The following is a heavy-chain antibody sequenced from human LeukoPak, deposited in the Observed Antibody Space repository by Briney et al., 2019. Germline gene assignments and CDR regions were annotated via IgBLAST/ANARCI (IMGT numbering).Heavy chain of an antibody. D-gene: IGHD1-26*01. Sequence: GGSLRLSCAASGFTFSNYWMEWVRQAPGKGLVWVSHINSVGSRTTYADSVKGRFTISRDNAKNTLYLQLNSLRPEDTAVYYSARGASSGYLGYWGQGTLVTVSS. CDR2: INSVGSRT. CDR3: ARGASSGYLGY. CDR1: GFTFSNYW. J-gene: IGHJ4*02. V-gene: IGHV3-74*01.